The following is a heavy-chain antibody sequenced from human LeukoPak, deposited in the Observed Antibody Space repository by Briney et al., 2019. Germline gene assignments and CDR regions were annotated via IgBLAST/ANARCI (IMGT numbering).Heavy chain of an antibody. J-gene: IGHJ4*02. Sequence: SVTVSCQASGGTFRSYAINWVRQAPGQGLEWMGGIIPIFGKANYVQKFQGRVTITTHESTSTAYMELSSLRSEDTAVYYCARDSGSYYAFDYWGQGTLVTVSS. CDR3: ARDSGSYYAFDY. CDR1: GGTFRSYA. CDR2: IIPIFGKA. V-gene: IGHV1-69*05. D-gene: IGHD1-26*01.